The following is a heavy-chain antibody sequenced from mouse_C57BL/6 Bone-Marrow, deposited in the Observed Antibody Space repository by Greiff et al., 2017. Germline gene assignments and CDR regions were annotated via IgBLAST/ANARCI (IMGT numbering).Heavy chain of an antibody. CDR2: IYPGSGST. CDR3: ARRKIGIITTGGYAMDY. D-gene: IGHD1-1*01. V-gene: IGHV1-55*01. J-gene: IGHJ4*01. Sequence: QVQLQQPGAELVKPGASVKMSCKASGYTFTSYWITWVKQRPGQGLEWIGDIYPGSGSTNYNEKFKSKATLTVDTSSSTAYMPLSSLTSEDSAVYYCARRKIGIITTGGYAMDYWGQGTSVTVSS. CDR1: GYTFTSYW.